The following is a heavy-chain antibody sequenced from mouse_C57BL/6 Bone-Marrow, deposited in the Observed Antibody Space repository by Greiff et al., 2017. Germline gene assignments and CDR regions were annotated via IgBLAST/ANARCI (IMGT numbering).Heavy chain of an antibody. V-gene: IGHV6-3*01. CDR3: TGGYGSSFYAMDY. CDR1: GFTFSNYW. J-gene: IGHJ4*01. CDR2: IRLKSDNYAT. D-gene: IGHD1-1*01. Sequence: EVHLVESGGGLVQPGGSMKLSCVASGFTFSNYWMNWVRQSPEKGLEWVAQIRLKSDNYATHYAESVKGRFTISRDDSKSSVYLQMNNLRAEDTGIYYCTGGYGSSFYAMDYWGQGTSVTVSS.